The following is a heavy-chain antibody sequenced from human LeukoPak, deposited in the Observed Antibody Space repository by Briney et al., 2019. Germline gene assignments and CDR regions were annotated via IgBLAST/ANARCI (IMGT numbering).Heavy chain of an antibody. D-gene: IGHD6-19*01. V-gene: IGHV3-30*04. J-gene: IGHJ5*02. CDR2: ISYDGSNK. CDR3: ARDFHSSGVVPQHNWFDP. Sequence: GGSLRLSCAASGFTFSSYAMHWVRQAPGKGLEWVAVISYDGSNKYYADSVKGRFTIPRDNSKNTLYLQMNSLRAEDTAVYYCARDFHSSGVVPQHNWFDPWGQGTLVTVSS. CDR1: GFTFSSYA.